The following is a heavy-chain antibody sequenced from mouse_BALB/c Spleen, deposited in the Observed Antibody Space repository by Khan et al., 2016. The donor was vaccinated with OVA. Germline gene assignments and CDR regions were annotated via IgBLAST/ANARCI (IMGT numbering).Heavy chain of an antibody. J-gene: IGHJ1*01. Sequence: EVQLQQSGPDLVKPGASVKISCKASGYSFTGYYIHWVKQSHGKSLEWIGRVNPNTGGTSYNQKFKGRAILTVDKSSNTPYMELRSLTSEDSAVYSCAIYHGFFDVWGAGTTVTVSS. CDR2: VNPNTGGT. CDR3: AIYHGFFDV. D-gene: IGHD1-1*01. CDR1: GYSFTGYY. V-gene: IGHV1-26*01.